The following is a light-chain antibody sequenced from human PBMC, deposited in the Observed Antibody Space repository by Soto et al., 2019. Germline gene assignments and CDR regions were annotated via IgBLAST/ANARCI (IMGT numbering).Light chain of an antibody. CDR3: QQYNNVPWT. CDR2: GAS. J-gene: IGKJ1*01. Sequence: QMISSAPTLSVSGKNIDPITCLASQNISNWLAWYQQKPGKAPKLLIYGASSLQSDVPSRFSGSGSGTDFTFTISSLQSEDIAVYYCQQYNNVPWTFGEGTKVDIK. CDR1: QNISNW. V-gene: IGKV1-5*01.